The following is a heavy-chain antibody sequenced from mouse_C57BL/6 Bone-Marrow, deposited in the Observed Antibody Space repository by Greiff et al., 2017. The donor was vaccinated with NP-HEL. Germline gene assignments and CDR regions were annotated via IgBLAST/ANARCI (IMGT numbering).Heavy chain of an antibody. Sequence: QVQLQQSGAELVRPGASVKMSCKASGYTFTSYNMHWVKQTPRQGLEWIGAIYPGNGDTSYNQKFKGKAKLTVDKSSSTAYMQLSSLTSEDSAVYFCARDYDYDENYAMDYWGQGTSVTVSS. CDR1: GYTFTSYN. J-gene: IGHJ4*01. CDR3: ARDYDYDENYAMDY. D-gene: IGHD2-4*01. CDR2: IYPGNGDT. V-gene: IGHV1-12*01.